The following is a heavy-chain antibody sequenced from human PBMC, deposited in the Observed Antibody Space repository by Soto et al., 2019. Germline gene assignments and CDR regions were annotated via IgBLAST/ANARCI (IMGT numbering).Heavy chain of an antibody. D-gene: IGHD3-10*01. CDR3: ARVRVRGSSFDY. J-gene: IGHJ4*02. CDR1: GGSISSYY. CDR2: IYYSGST. V-gene: IGHV4-59*01. Sequence: SXTLSLTCTGSGGSISSYYWSWSLQPPGKGLEWIGYIYYSGSTNYNPSLKSRVTISVDTSKNQFSLKLSSVTAADTVVYYCARVRVRGSSFDYWGQGTLVTVSS.